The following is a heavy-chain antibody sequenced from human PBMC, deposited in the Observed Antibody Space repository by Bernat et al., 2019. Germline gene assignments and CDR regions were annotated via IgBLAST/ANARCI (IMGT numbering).Heavy chain of an antibody. J-gene: IGHJ4*02. CDR2: ISNDGRNK. D-gene: IGHD6-13*01. V-gene: IGHV3-30*18. Sequence: VQLVESGGGLVQPGGSLRLSCAASGFTFSSYWMHWVRQAPGKGLEWVAVISNDGRNKYYADSVKDRLTISRDNSQNTLYLQMNSLRVEDTAVYYCAKERDSSNWYGGGFDYWGQGTLVTVSS. CDR3: AKERDSSNWYGGGFDY. CDR1: GFTFSSYW.